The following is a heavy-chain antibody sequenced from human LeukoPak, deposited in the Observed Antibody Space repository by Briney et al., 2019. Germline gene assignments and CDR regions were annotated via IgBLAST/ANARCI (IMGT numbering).Heavy chain of an antibody. CDR1: GYTFTSYG. CDR2: ISAYNGNT. D-gene: IGHD3-10*01. Sequence: ASVKVSCKASGYTFTSYGISWVRQAPGQGLEWMGWISAYNGNTNYAQKLQGRVTMTTDTSTSTAYMELRSLRSDDTAVYYCARWVTMVRGVTPFDPWGQGTLVTVSS. CDR3: ARWVTMVRGVTPFDP. V-gene: IGHV1-18*01. J-gene: IGHJ5*02.